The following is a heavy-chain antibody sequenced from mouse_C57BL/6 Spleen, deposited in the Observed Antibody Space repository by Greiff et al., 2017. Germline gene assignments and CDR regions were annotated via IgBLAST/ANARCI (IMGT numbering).Heavy chain of an antibody. V-gene: IGHV1-69*01. CDR2: IDPSDSYT. CDR1: GYTFTSYW. Sequence: QVQLQQPGAELVMPGASVKLSCKASGYTFTSYWMHWVKQRPGQGLEWIGEIDPSDSYTNYNQKFNGKSTLTVDKSSSTAYMQLSSLTSEDSAVYYCARRVYYDYDAGFAYWGQGTLVTVSA. J-gene: IGHJ3*01. D-gene: IGHD2-4*01. CDR3: ARRVYYDYDAGFAY.